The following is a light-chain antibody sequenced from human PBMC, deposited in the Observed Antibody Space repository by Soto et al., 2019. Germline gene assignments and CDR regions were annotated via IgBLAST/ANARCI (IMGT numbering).Light chain of an antibody. CDR2: DVI. CDR3: CSYAGDYTFV. CDR1: SSDVGVYKY. V-gene: IGLV2-11*01. J-gene: IGLJ1*01. Sequence: QSALIQPRSVSGSLGQSVTISCTGTSSDVGVYKYVSWYRQHPGKAPKLMIYDVITRPSGVPDRFSGSKSGNTASLTISGLQAEDEADYYCCSYAGDYTFVFGSGTKVTVL.